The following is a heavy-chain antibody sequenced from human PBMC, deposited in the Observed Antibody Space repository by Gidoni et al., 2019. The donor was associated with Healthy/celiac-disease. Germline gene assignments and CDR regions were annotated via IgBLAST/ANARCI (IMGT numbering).Heavy chain of an antibody. Sequence: EVQLLESGGGLVQPGGSLSLSCAASGFTFSSYAMSWVRQAPGKGLELVSASSGSGGSTYYADSVKGRFTISRDNSKNTLYLQMNSLRAEDTAVYYCAKDQYCTGGVCLFDYWGQGTLVTVSS. CDR3: AKDQYCTGGVCLFDY. CDR2: SSGSGGST. CDR1: GFTFSSYA. V-gene: IGHV3-23*01. J-gene: IGHJ4*02. D-gene: IGHD2-8*02.